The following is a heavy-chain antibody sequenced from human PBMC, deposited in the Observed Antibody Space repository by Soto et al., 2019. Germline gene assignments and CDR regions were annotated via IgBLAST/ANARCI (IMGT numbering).Heavy chain of an antibody. V-gene: IGHV1-2*02. CDR2: INPNSGDT. J-gene: IGHJ6*02. CDR1: GYTFTGYY. CDR3: ARGSTIFGVVEYYYYGMDV. D-gene: IGHD3-3*01. Sequence: ASVKVSCKASGYTFTGYYIHWVRQAPGQGLEWMGWINPNSGDTNYTQKFQGRVTITADESTSTAYMELSSLRSEDTAVYYCARGSTIFGVVEYYYYGMDVWGQGTTVTVSS.